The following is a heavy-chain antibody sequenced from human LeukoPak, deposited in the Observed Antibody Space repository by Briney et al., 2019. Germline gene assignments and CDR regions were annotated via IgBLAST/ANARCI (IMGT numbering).Heavy chain of an antibody. Sequence: TSETLSLTCTISGGSISNYYWSWIRQTPGKGLEWIGYIYYTGGTDYNPSLKSRVTISEDTSKNQFSLKLSSVTAADTAVYYCARDLDFWSGYPDYWGQGTLVTVSS. CDR3: ARDLDFWSGYPDY. CDR1: GGSISNYY. D-gene: IGHD3-3*01. V-gene: IGHV4-59*12. CDR2: IYYTGGT. J-gene: IGHJ4*02.